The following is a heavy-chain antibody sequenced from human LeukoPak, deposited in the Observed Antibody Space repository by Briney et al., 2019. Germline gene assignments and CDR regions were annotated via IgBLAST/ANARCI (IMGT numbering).Heavy chain of an antibody. CDR2: IPYDGSNK. V-gene: IGHV3-30*02. CDR1: GFTFSNYG. CDR3: AKDGVASTGPYHFDY. J-gene: IGHJ4*02. Sequence: GGSLRLSCAASGFTFSNYGMHWVRQAPGKGLEWVAFIPYDGSNKYYVDSVKGRFTISRDDSKNTLYLQMNSLRPEDTAVYYCAKDGVASTGPYHFDYWGQGTLVTVSS. D-gene: IGHD6-13*01.